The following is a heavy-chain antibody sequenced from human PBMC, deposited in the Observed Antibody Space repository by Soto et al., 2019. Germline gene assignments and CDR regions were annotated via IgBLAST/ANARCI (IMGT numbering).Heavy chain of an antibody. CDR3: ARGHSGSYRTGEGYYYGMDV. CDR2: IYYSGST. D-gene: IGHD1-26*01. V-gene: IGHV4-59*01. J-gene: IGHJ6*02. CDR1: GGSISSYY. Sequence: QVQLQESGPGLVKPSETLSLTCTVSGGSISSYYWSWIRQPPGKGLEWIGYIYYSGSTNYNPSLKGRVTISVDTSKNQCSLKLSSVTAADTAVYYCARGHSGSYRTGEGYYYGMDVWGQGTTVTVSS.